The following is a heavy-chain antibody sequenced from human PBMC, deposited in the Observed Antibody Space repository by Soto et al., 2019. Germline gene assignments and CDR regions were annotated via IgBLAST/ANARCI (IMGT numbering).Heavy chain of an antibody. CDR1: GFTFSSYG. Sequence: PGGSLRLSCAASGFTFSSYGMHWVRQAPGKGLERVAVIWYDGSNKYYADSVKGRLTISRDNSKNTLYLQMNSLKTEDTAVYYCTTDPNDSSGYSYWFDPWGQGTLVTVSS. CDR2: IWYDGSNK. D-gene: IGHD3-22*01. CDR3: TTDPNDSSGYSYWFDP. V-gene: IGHV3-33*01. J-gene: IGHJ5*02.